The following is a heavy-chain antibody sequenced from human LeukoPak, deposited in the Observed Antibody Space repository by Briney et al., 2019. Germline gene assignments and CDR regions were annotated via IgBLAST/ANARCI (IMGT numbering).Heavy chain of an antibody. V-gene: IGHV1-8*01. CDR2: MNPNSGNT. CDR3: ARSPFYGDYVPRDY. J-gene: IGHJ4*02. Sequence: ASVKVSCKASGYTFTSYDINWVRQATGQGLEWMGWMNPNSGNTGYARKFQGRVTMTRNTSISTAYMELSSLRSEDTAVYYCARSPFYGDYVPRDYWGQGTLVTVSS. D-gene: IGHD4-17*01. CDR1: GYTFTSYD.